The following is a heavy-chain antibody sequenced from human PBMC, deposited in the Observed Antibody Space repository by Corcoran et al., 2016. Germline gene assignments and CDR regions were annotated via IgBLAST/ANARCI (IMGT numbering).Heavy chain of an antibody. Sequence: EVQLVESGGGLVKPGESLRLSCAASGFTFSNAWMNWVRQAPGKGLEWVGRIKSKTDGGTADYASPVKGRYTISRDDSKNTLYLQINSLKTEDTAVYYGISGGYGFDYCGPGTLVTVAS. CDR1: GFTFSNAW. CDR2: IKSKTDGGTA. V-gene: IGHV3-15*07. CDR3: ISGGYGFDY. J-gene: IGHJ4*02. D-gene: IGHD1-1*01.